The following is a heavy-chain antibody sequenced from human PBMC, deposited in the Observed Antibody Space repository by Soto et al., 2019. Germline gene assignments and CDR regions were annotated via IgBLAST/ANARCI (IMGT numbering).Heavy chain of an antibody. D-gene: IGHD4-4*01. CDR1: GFSLSTSGMR. CDR2: IDWDDDK. CDR3: ARTSGNYYFDC. J-gene: IGHJ4*02. Sequence: ASGPTLVNPTQTLTLTCTFSGFSLSTSGMRVSWIRQPPGKALEWLARIDWDDDKFYSTSLKTRLTISKDTSKNQVVLTMTNMDPMDTATYFCARTSGNYYFDCWGQGTLVTVSS. V-gene: IGHV2-70*04.